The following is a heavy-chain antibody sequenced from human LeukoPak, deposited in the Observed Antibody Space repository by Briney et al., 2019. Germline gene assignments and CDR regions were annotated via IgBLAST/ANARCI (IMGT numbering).Heavy chain of an antibody. CDR2: IYSGGDT. D-gene: IGHD3-16*01. CDR3: ARHSYDGYYFDY. V-gene: IGHV3-53*01. Sequence: GGSLRLSCAASGFTVSSNYMSWVRQAPGKGLEWVSVIYSGGDTYYADSVKGRFTISRDKSKNTLYLQVSSLRAEDTAVYYCARHSYDGYYFDYWGQGTLVTVSS. CDR1: GFTVSSNY. J-gene: IGHJ4*02.